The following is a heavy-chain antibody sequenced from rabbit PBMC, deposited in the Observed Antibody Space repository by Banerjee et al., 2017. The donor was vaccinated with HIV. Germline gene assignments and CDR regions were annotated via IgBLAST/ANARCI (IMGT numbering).Heavy chain of an antibody. D-gene: IGHD2-1*01. CDR2: IYTGGSDRT. V-gene: IGHV1S45*01. CDR1: GFSFSSNYY. CDR3: ATDPYGDAGGDTYKL. J-gene: IGHJ4*01. Sequence: QEQLVESGGGLVQPEGSLTLTCTASGFSFSSNYYMCWVRQAPGKGLEWIGCIYTGGSDRTYYASWAKGRFTITKTSSTSVTLQMTSLTAADTAIYFCATDPYGDAGGDTYKLWGQGTLVTVS.